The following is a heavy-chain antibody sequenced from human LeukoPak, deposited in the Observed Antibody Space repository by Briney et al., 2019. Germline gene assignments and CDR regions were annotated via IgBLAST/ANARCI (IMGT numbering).Heavy chain of an antibody. Sequence: GGSLRLSCPASGFTFSSYEMNWVRQAPGKGLEWVSYISSSGSTIYYADSVKGRFTISRDNAKNSLYLQMNSLRAEDTAVYYCAELGITMIGGVWGKGTTITISS. V-gene: IGHV3-48*03. D-gene: IGHD3-10*02. J-gene: IGHJ6*04. CDR3: AELGITMIGGV. CDR2: ISSSGSTI. CDR1: GFTFSSYE.